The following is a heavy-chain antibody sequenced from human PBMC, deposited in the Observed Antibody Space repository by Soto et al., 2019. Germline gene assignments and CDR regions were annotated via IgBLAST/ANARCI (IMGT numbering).Heavy chain of an antibody. CDR1: IHLHYLC. V-gene: IGHV1-3*01. J-gene: IGHJ4*02. D-gene: IGHD1-26*01. CDR2: IIAGNGNA. CDR3: ARGHSVELAYFDY. Sequence: ASVKVLLQGFWIHLHYLCYALGAPGPGQRLEWMGWIIAGNGNAKYSQKFQGRVTITADESTSTAYMELSSLRSEDTAVYYCARGHSVELAYFDYWGQGTLVTVSS.